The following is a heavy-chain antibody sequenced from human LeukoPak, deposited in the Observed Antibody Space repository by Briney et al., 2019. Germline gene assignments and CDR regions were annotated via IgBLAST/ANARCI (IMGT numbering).Heavy chain of an antibody. J-gene: IGHJ4*02. CDR1: GGSISSYY. D-gene: IGHD3-22*01. Sequence: SETLSLTCTVSGGSISSYYWSWIRQPPGKGLEWIGSIYYSGSTNYNPSLKSRVTISVDTSKNQFSLKLSSVTAADTAVYYCARGATYYYDSSGYPTYDYWGQGTLVTVSS. V-gene: IGHV4-59*01. CDR2: IYYSGST. CDR3: ARGATYYYDSSGYPTYDY.